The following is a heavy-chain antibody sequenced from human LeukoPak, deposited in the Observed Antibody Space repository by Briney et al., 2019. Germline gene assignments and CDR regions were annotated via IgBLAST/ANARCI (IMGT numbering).Heavy chain of an antibody. CDR3: ARSRDGYNYEYYFDY. D-gene: IGHD5-24*01. V-gene: IGHV3-7*01. Sequence: GGSLRLSCAASGFTFSSYCMSWVRQAPGKGLEWVANIKQDGSEKYYVDSVKGRFTISRDNAKNSLYLQMNSLRAEDTAVYYCARSRDGYNYEYYFDYWGQGTLVTVSS. CDR1: GFTFSSYC. J-gene: IGHJ4*02. CDR2: IKQDGSEK.